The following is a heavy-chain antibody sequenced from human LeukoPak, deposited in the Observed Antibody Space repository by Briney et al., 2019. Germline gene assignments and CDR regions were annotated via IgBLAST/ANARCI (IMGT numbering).Heavy chain of an antibody. J-gene: IGHJ4*02. Sequence: ASVKVSCKASGYTFTGYYMHWVRQAPGQGLEWMGWINPNSVGTNYAQKFQGRVTMTRDTSISTAYMELRTLTSDDTAVYYCAVLGYCTNGVCYRGVYFDYWGQGTLVTVSS. V-gene: IGHV1-2*02. CDR3: AVLGYCTNGVCYRGVYFDY. CDR1: GYTFTGYY. D-gene: IGHD2-8*01. CDR2: INPNSVGT.